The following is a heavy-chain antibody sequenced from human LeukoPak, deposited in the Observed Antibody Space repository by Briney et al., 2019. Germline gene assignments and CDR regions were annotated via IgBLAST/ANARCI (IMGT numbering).Heavy chain of an antibody. J-gene: IGHJ4*02. CDR3: ARDPSFDFWSGYYFDF. CDR1: GFSFSSYA. Sequence: GGSLRLSCAASGFSFSSYAMSWVRQAPGKGLEWVSGISGSGRSTYYADSVKGRFTISRGNSKNTVYVQMNSLRAEDTAIYYCARDPSFDFWSGYYFDFWGQGILVTVSS. D-gene: IGHD3-3*01. CDR2: ISGSGRST. V-gene: IGHV3-23*01.